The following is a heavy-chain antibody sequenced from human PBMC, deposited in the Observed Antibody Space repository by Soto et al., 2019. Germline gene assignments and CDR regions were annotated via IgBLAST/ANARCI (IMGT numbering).Heavy chain of an antibody. CDR1: GFTFNNYT. J-gene: IGHJ4*02. Sequence: EVQLLESGGGLVQPGGSLRLSCVVSGFTFNNYTMNGVRQAPGKGLEWVSGISASGGSTYYADSVKGRFTISRDSSKHTLYLQMNSLRADDTAIYYCAIHFYYGSGSYYAVDYWGQGTLVTVSS. D-gene: IGHD3-10*01. CDR3: AIHFYYGSGSYYAVDY. CDR2: ISASGGST. V-gene: IGHV3-23*01.